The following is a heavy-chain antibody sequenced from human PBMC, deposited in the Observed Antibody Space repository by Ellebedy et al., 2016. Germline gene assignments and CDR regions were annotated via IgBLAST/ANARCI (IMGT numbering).Heavy chain of an antibody. D-gene: IGHD2-15*01. CDR2: VTGGGENT. CDR3: ARGVGSGWFDP. J-gene: IGHJ5*02. CDR1: GFTFSASS. Sequence: GESLKISCAASGFTFSASSMSWVRQAPGKGLEWVAGVTGGGENTFYADSVRGRFTLSRDNSKNTLYLQMNSLRAEDTAVYYCARGVGSGWFDPWGQGTLVTVSS. V-gene: IGHV3-23*01.